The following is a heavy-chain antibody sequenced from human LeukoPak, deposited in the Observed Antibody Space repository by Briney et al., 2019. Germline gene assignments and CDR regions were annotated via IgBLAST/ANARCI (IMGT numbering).Heavy chain of an antibody. CDR1: GYTFTSYD. J-gene: IGHJ6*03. CDR2: MNPNSGNT. D-gene: IGHD3-9*01. Sequence: ASVKVSCKASGYTFTSYDINWVRQAPGQGLEWMGWMNPNSGNTGYAQKFQGRVTMTRNTSISTAYMELSSLRSEDTAVYYCARGTGHYYYYYMDVWGKGTTVTVSS. CDR3: ARGTGHYYYYYMDV. V-gene: IGHV1-8*01.